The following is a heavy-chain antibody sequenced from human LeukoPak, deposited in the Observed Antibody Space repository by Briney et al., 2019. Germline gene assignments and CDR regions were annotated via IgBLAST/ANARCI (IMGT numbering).Heavy chain of an antibody. CDR1: GGSISSSNW. CDR3: ARYCGGDCCGCFDY. J-gene: IGHJ4*02. D-gene: IGHD2-21*02. V-gene: IGHV4-4*02. Sequence: SETLSLTCAVSGGSISSSNWWSWVRQSPGKGLEWIGEIYHSGSTNYYPSLKSRVTISVDKSKNQFSLRLSSVTAADTAVYYCARYCGGDCCGCFDYWGQGTLVTVPS. CDR2: IYHSGST.